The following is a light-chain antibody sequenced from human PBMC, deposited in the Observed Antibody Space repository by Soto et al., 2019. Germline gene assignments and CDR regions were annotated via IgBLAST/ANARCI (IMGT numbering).Light chain of an antibody. J-gene: IGLJ1*01. CDR1: SSDVGSYNL. Sequence: QSALTQPASVSGSPGQSITISCTATSSDVGSYNLVSWYQQHPGKAPKLMIYEGSKRPSGVSNRFSGSKSGNTASLTISGLQAEDEADYYCCSYAGSSTLYVFGPGTKVTVL. CDR2: EGS. V-gene: IGLV2-23*01. CDR3: CSYAGSSTLYV.